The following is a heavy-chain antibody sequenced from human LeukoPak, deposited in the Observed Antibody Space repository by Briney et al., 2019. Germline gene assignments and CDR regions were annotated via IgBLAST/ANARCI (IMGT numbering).Heavy chain of an antibody. Sequence: ASVTVSCKASGYTFTGYYMHWVRQAPGQGLELMGWINPNSGGTKYAEKFQGRVTMTRDTSISTAYMELSRLRSDDTAVYYCARASVDYSNPFDYWGQGTLVTVSS. CDR3: ARASVDYSNPFDY. CDR1: GYTFTGYY. J-gene: IGHJ4*02. CDR2: INPNSGGT. D-gene: IGHD4-11*01. V-gene: IGHV1-2*02.